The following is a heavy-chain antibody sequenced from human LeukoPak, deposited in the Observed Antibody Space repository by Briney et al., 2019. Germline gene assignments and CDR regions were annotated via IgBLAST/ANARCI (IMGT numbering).Heavy chain of an antibody. CDR2: INPNSGGT. V-gene: IGHV1-2*02. Sequence: GASVKVSCKASGYTFTGYYMHWVRQAPGRGLEWMGWINPNSGGTNYAQKFQGRVTMTRDTSISTAYMELSRLRSDDTAVYYCARGTSGHRYNWFDPWGQGTLVTVSS. CDR1: GYTFTGYY. J-gene: IGHJ5*02. CDR3: ARGTSGHRYNWFDP. D-gene: IGHD7-27*01.